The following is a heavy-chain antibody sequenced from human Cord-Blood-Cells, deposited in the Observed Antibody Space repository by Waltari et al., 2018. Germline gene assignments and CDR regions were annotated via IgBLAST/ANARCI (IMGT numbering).Heavy chain of an antibody. D-gene: IGHD6-13*01. V-gene: IGHV1-8*01. CDR2: MTPNSGNT. CDR3: ARMGGGSSWYYYYYGMDV. Sequence: QVQLVQSGAEVKKPGASVKGSCKASGYTFTRYDINWVRQATGHGLEWMGWMTPNSGNTGYAQKFQGRVTMTRNTSISTAYMELSSLRSEDTAVYYCARMGGGSSWYYYYYGMDVWGQGTTVTVSS. CDR1: GYTFTRYD. J-gene: IGHJ6*02.